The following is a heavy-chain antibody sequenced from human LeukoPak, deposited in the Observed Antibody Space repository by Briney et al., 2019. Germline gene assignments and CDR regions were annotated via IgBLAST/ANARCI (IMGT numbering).Heavy chain of an antibody. V-gene: IGHV3-30*03. CDR1: GFTFSSYG. J-gene: IGHJ4*02. Sequence: GGSLRLSCAASGFTFSSYGMHWVRQAPGKGLEWVAVISYDGSNKYYADSVKGRFTISRDNSKNTLYLQMNSLRAEDTAVYYCARAQNWGLFDYWGQGTLVTVSS. CDR3: ARAQNWGLFDY. CDR2: ISYDGSNK. D-gene: IGHD7-27*01.